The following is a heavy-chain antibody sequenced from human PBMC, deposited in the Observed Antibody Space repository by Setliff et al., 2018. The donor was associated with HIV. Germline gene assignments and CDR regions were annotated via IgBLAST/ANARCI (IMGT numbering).Heavy chain of an antibody. Sequence: ASVKVSCKASGYNFTDYDINWVRQATGQGLEWMGWMNPNNGNTGYAEKFQGRVTMTRDTSISTAYMELSSLRSDDTAVYYCARTVHGVNDPYYYYYGMDVWGQGTTVTVSS. CDR2: MNPNNGNT. J-gene: IGHJ6*02. V-gene: IGHV1-8*02. CDR3: ARTVHGVNDPYYYYYGMDV. CDR1: GYNFTDYD. D-gene: IGHD4-17*01.